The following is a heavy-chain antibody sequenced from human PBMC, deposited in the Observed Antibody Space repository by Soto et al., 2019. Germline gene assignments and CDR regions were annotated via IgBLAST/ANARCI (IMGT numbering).Heavy chain of an antibody. CDR2: INHSGST. Sequence: SETLSLTCAVYVGSCSGYSWSWIRQPPGKGLEWIGEINHSGSTNYNPSLKSRVTISVDTSKNQFSLKLSSVTAADTAVYYCARGSRRFGELSYWGQGTLVTVSS. V-gene: IGHV4-34*01. CDR1: VGSCSGYS. J-gene: IGHJ4*02. D-gene: IGHD3-10*01. CDR3: ARGSRRFGELSY.